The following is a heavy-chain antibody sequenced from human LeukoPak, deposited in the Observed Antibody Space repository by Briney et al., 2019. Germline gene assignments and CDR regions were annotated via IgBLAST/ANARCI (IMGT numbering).Heavy chain of an antibody. CDR3: ARGYSSPNWFDP. Sequence: GGSLRLSCAASGFTCSSYWMSWVRQAPGKGLEWVANIKIDGSEKYYVDSVKGRFTISRDNAKNSLYLQMNSLRAEDTAVYYCARGYSSPNWFDPWGQGTLVTVSS. CDR2: IKIDGSEK. V-gene: IGHV3-7*05. J-gene: IGHJ5*02. D-gene: IGHD6-13*01. CDR1: GFTCSSYW.